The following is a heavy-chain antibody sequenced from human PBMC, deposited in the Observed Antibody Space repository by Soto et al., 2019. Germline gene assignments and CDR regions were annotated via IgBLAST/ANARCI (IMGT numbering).Heavy chain of an antibody. Sequence: QLQLQESGPGLVKPSETLSLTCTVSDDSIGRSNYFWGWIRQPPGKGLEWIGNIFYSRNTHYNPSLKSRVPISLDTSNLHFSLRVSSVTASDTAVYYCAKLLYSGDSSGSFGYWAPGALVIVSS. CDR2: IFYSRNT. CDR1: DDSIGRSNYF. D-gene: IGHD6-19*01. CDR3: AKLLYSGDSSGSFGY. V-gene: IGHV4-39*01. J-gene: IGHJ4*02.